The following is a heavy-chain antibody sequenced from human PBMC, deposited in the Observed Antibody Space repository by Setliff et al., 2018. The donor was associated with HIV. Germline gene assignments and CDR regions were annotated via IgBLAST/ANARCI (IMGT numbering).Heavy chain of an antibody. Sequence: ASVKVSCKASGYSFTNYAISWVRQAPGQGLEWMGWISTYNGNTHYAQKLQGRVTMTPDTSTSTAYMELSRLRSDDTAVYFCARGALLAVFDFDHWGHGTLVTVSS. J-gene: IGHJ4*01. CDR3: ARGALLAVFDFDH. V-gene: IGHV1-18*01. CDR1: GYSFTNYA. CDR2: ISTYNGNT. D-gene: IGHD3-10*01.